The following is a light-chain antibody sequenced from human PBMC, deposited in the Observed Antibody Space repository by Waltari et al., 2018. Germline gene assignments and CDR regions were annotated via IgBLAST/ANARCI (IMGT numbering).Light chain of an antibody. Sequence: DIQMTQSPYSLSASVGDRVTITCRASQSISSYLNWYPQKPGKAPKLLIYAASSLQSGVPSRFSGSGSGTDFTLPISSLQPEDFATYYCQQSYSTLTFGGGTKVEIK. CDR3: QQSYSTLT. CDR2: AAS. V-gene: IGKV1-39*01. J-gene: IGKJ4*01. CDR1: QSISSY.